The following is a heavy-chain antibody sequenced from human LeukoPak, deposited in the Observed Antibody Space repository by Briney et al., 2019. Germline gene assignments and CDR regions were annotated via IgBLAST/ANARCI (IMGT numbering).Heavy chain of an antibody. Sequence: GGSLRLSCAASGFTFSSYGMHWVRQAPGKGLEWVAVISYDGSNKYYADSVKGRFTISRDNSKNTLYLQMNSLRAEDTAVYYCAKGIAARLFDYWGQGTLVTVSS. CDR1: GFTFSSYG. V-gene: IGHV3-30*18. D-gene: IGHD6-6*01. J-gene: IGHJ4*02. CDR2: ISYDGSNK. CDR3: AKGIAARLFDY.